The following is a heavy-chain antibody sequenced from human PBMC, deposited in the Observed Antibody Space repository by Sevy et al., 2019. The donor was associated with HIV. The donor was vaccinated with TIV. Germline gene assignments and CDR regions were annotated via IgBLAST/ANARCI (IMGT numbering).Heavy chain of an antibody. V-gene: IGHV3-11*06. Sequence: GGSLRLSCAASGFTFSDYYMSWIRQAPGKGLEWVSYISSSSSCTNYADSVKGRFTISRDNAKNSLYLQMNSLRAEDTAVYYCARRVVGATTTFDYWGQGTLVTVSS. CDR1: GFTFSDYY. D-gene: IGHD1-26*01. CDR3: ARRVVGATTTFDY. CDR2: ISSSSSCT. J-gene: IGHJ4*02.